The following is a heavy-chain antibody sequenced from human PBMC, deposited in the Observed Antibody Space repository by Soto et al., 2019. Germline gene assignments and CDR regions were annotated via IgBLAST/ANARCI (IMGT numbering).Heavy chain of an antibody. CDR2: IDSDGSST. Sequence: EVQLVESGGGLVQPGGSLRLSCAASGFTFSTYWMHWVRQAPGKGLVWVSRIDSDGSSTSYADSVKGRFTISRDNAKSTLYLQMNNVRAEDTAVYYCAKADGYNYGDWFDPWGQGTLVTVSS. V-gene: IGHV3-74*01. D-gene: IGHD5-12*01. CDR3: AKADGYNYGDWFDP. CDR1: GFTFSTYW. J-gene: IGHJ5*02.